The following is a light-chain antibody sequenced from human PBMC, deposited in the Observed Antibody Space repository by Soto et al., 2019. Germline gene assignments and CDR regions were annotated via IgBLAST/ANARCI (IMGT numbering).Light chain of an antibody. V-gene: IGLV2-23*02. Sequence: QSALTQPASVSGSPGQSITISWTGTNSEIGSYDLVSWYQQHPGKAPKLMIYEVSKRPSGLSNRFSGSKSGNTASLTISGLEPEDGADYYCCSYAGTSALVFGGGTQLTVL. CDR1: NSEIGSYDL. CDR3: CSYAGTSALV. J-gene: IGLJ2*01. CDR2: EVS.